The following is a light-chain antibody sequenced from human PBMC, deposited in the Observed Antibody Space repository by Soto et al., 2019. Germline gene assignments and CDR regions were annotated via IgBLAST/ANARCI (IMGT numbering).Light chain of an antibody. J-gene: IGKJ2*01. CDR2: GAS. CDR1: QSVSSSY. CDR3: QQYGSSPYT. Sequence: EIVLTQSPGTLSLSPGERAKLSCSASQSVSSSYLAWYQQKPGQAPRLLIYGASSRATGIPDRFSGSGSGTDFTLTISRLEPEDFAVYNCQQYGSSPYTFGQGTKVDTK. V-gene: IGKV3-20*01.